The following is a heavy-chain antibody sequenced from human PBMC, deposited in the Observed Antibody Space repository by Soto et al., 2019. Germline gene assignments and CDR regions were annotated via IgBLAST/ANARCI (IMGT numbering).Heavy chain of an antibody. CDR3: ARVEYSYGLVDY. Sequence: EVQLEESGGGLVQPGGSLRLSCAASGFTFSSYWMHWVRQGPGKRLVWVSRINSDASSTSYADSVKGRFTISRDNAKNTVYLQMNSLRAEDTAVYYCARVEYSYGLVDYWGQGTLVTVSS. D-gene: IGHD5-18*01. CDR1: GFTFSSYW. J-gene: IGHJ4*02. V-gene: IGHV3-74*01. CDR2: INSDASST.